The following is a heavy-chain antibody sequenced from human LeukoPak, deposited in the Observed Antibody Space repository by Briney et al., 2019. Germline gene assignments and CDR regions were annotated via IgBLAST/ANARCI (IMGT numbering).Heavy chain of an antibody. CDR2: IIPIFGTA. J-gene: IGHJ6*02. V-gene: IGHV1-69*13. CDR1: GGTFSSYA. CDR3: ARDYDFWSGYERYGMDV. D-gene: IGHD3-3*01. Sequence: ASVNVSCKASGGTFSSYAISWVRQAPGQGLEWMGGIIPIFGTANYAQKFQGRVTITADESTSTAYMELSSLRSEDTAVYYCARDYDFWSGYERYGMDVWGQGTTVTVSS.